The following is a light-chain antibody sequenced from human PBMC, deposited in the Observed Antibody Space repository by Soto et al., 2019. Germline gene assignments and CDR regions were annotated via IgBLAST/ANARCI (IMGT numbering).Light chain of an antibody. CDR2: DVN. V-gene: IGLV2-18*02. J-gene: IGLJ1*01. CDR3: SSYTISSTYV. CDR1: GSDVGSYNR. Sequence: QPALTQPPSVSGSHRQSVAIFCTGTGSDVGSYNRVSWYQQPPGTAPKLMIYDVNNRPSGVPDRFSGSKSGNTASLTISGLQAEDEADYYCSSYTISSTYVFGTGTKVTVL.